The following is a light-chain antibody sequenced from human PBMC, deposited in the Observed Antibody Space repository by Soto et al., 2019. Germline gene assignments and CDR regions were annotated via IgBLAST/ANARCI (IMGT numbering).Light chain of an antibody. J-gene: IGKJ4*01. CDR3: QQYVDSVS. CDR2: ASS. V-gene: IGKV3D-15*01. Sequence: ILLTQSPSTLSVSGGEEVTLVCRANERLGAKVAWYQQKPGQHTRVLIYASSTRTLGTPERFRGRGSGTEYTLTISRVEPEDFAVYHCQQYVDSVSFGGGTKV. CDR1: ERLGAK.